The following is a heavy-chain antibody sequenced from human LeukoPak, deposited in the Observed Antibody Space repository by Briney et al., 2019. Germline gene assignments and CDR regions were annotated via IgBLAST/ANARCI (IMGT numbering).Heavy chain of an antibody. V-gene: IGHV3-74*01. CDR3: ARDPYYYYYMDV. J-gene: IGHJ6*03. CDR2: INSDGSST. Sequence: GGSPRLSCAASGSTFSSYWMRWVRHAPGKGLVWLSRINSDGSSTSYADSVKGRFTISRDNAKNTLYLQMNSLRAEDTAVYHCARDPYYYYYMDVWGKGTTVTISS. CDR1: GSTFSSYW.